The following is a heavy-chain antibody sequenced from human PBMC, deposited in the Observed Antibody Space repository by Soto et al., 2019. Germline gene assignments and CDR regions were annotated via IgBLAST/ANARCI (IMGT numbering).Heavy chain of an antibody. J-gene: IGHJ5*02. Sequence: ASVKVSCKASGYSFSSYDINWVRQASGQGLEWMGWMNPKSGQTGYAPRFQGRVTMTGNTSINTAYMELSSLRSEGTAVYYCARDIGPALDWFGPWGQGTLVTVS. CDR2: MNPKSGQT. CDR3: ARDIGPALDWFGP. V-gene: IGHV1-8*01. CDR1: GYSFSSYD. D-gene: IGHD5-18*01.